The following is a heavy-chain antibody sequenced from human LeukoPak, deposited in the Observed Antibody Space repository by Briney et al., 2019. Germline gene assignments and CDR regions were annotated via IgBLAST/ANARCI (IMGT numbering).Heavy chain of an antibody. V-gene: IGHV4-38-2*02. CDR3: ARYRHSSGVNWFDP. J-gene: IGHJ5*02. Sequence: SETLSLTCTVSGGSISSGYYWGWIRQPPGKGLEWIGSIYHSGSTYYNPSLKSRVTISVDTSKNQFSLKLSSVTAADTAVYYCARYRHSSGVNWFDPWGQGTLVTVSS. D-gene: IGHD2-15*01. CDR1: GGSISSGYY. CDR2: IYHSGST.